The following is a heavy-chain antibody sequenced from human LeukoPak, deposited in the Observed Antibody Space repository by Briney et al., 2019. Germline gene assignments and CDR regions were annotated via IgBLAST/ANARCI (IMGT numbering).Heavy chain of an antibody. CDR1: GYTFTGYY. Sequence: ASVKVSCKASGYTFTGYYMHWVRQAPGQGLEWMGWINPNSGGTNYAQKFQGRVTMTRDTSISTAYMELSRLRSDDTAVYYCARGGPGIAARLGDDYWGQGTLVTVS. J-gene: IGHJ4*02. CDR3: ARGGPGIAARLGDDY. V-gene: IGHV1-2*02. CDR2: INPNSGGT. D-gene: IGHD6-6*01.